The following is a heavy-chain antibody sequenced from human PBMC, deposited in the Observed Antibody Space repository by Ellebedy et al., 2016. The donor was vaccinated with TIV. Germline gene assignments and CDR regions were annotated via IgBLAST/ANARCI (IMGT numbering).Heavy chain of an antibody. D-gene: IGHD6-19*01. CDR2: ISSSGTST. V-gene: IGHV3-23*01. CDR3: AKDQGQWLDPVPFDY. J-gene: IGHJ4*02. CDR1: GFTFSSYG. Sequence: GESLKISCAASGFTFSSYGMSWVRQAPGKGLEWVSAISSSGTSTSYAESVKGRFTISRDNSKNTLYLEMNSLRAEDTARYYCAKDQGQWLDPVPFDYWGQGNLVTVSS.